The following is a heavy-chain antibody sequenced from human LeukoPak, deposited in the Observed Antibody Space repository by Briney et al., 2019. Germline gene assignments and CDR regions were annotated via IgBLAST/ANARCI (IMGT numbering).Heavy chain of an antibody. D-gene: IGHD4-23*01. CDR1: GGSISSYY. CDR3: ARRTTVVTPPDY. Sequence: PSETLSLTCTVSGGSISSYYWSWIRQPPGKGLEWIGYIYYSGSTNYNPSLKSRVTISVDTSKNQFSLKLSSVTAADTAVYYCARRTTVVTPPDYWGQGTLVTVSS. CDR2: IYYSGST. J-gene: IGHJ4*02. V-gene: IGHV4-59*01.